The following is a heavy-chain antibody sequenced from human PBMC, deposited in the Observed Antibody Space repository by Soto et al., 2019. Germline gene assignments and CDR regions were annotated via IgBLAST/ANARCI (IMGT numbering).Heavy chain of an antibody. CDR3: ARSRGAAAGINWFDP. V-gene: IGHV1-46*03. CDR2: INPNSGIT. Sequence: QVQVVQSGAEVKKPGASVKISCKASGYRFTSYYMHWVRQAPGQGLEWMGIINPNSGITNYAQNFQGRVDTTRDTYTSTVYMEPSSQTSEDTAVYYCARSRGAAAGINWFDPWGQGTLVTVSS. D-gene: IGHD6-13*01. CDR1: GYRFTSYY. J-gene: IGHJ5*02.